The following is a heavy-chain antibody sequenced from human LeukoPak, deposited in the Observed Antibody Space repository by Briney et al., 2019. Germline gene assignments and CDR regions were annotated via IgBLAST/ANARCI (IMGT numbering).Heavy chain of an antibody. D-gene: IGHD3-3*01. V-gene: IGHV4-61*02. Sequence: PSETLSLTCTVSGGSISSGSYYWSWIRQPAGKGLEWIGRIYTSGSTNYNPSLKSRVTISVDTSKNQFSLKLSSVTAADTAVYYCARERRFLEWLSPNYFGYWGQGTLVTVSS. J-gene: IGHJ4*02. CDR3: ARERRFLEWLSPNYFGY. CDR1: GGSISSGSYY. CDR2: IYTSGST.